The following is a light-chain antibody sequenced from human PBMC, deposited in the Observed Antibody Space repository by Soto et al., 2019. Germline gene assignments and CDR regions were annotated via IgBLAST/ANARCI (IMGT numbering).Light chain of an antibody. V-gene: IGKV3-15*01. CDR2: DTS. CDR3: QQYSNWPPIT. CDR1: QSVSSY. J-gene: IGKJ5*01. Sequence: DIVLTQSPGTLSLSPGERATLSCRASQSVSSYLAWYQQKPGQAPRLLIYDTSTRATGIPARFSGSGSGTEFTLTISSLQSEDFAVYYCQQYSNWPPITFGQGTRLEIK.